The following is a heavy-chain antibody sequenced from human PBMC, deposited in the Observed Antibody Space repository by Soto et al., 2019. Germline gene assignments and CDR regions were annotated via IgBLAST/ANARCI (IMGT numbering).Heavy chain of an antibody. CDR1: GCSFTSYW. Sequence: GESLKISCKGSGCSFTSYWISWVRQMPGKGLEWMGSIDPSDSYTNYSPSFQGHVTISADKSISIASLQWSSLKASDTAMYYCARHPRYSKGYYYYGMDVWGQGTTVTVSS. CDR2: IDPSDSYT. V-gene: IGHV5-10-1*01. D-gene: IGHD4-4*01. CDR3: ARHPRYSKGYYYYGMDV. J-gene: IGHJ6*02.